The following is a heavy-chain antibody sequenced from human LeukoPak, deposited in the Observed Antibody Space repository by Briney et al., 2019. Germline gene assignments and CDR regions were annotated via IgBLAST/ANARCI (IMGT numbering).Heavy chain of an antibody. Sequence: GGSLRLSCAASGFTFSSYAMSWVRQAPGKGLEWVSAISGSGGSTYYADSVKGRFTMSRDNAKNSLYLQMNSLRAEDTAVYYCAREGFWSGSIYYYYYMDVWGKGTTVTVSS. D-gene: IGHD3-3*01. CDR2: ISGSGGST. CDR3: AREGFWSGSIYYYYYMDV. CDR1: GFTFSSYA. J-gene: IGHJ6*03. V-gene: IGHV3-23*01.